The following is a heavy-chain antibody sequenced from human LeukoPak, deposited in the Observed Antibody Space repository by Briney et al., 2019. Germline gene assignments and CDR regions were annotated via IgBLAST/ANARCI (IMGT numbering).Heavy chain of an antibody. V-gene: IGHV3-48*04. J-gene: IGHJ4*02. CDR2: ISGSSSTI. Sequence: RTGGSLRLSCAASGFTFSSYSMNWVRQAPGKGLEWVSYISGSSSTIYYADSVKGRFTISRDNAKNSLYLQMNSLRAEDTAVYYCARDPSKTGDADYWGQGTLVTVSS. CDR1: GFTFSSYS. D-gene: IGHD7-27*01. CDR3: ARDPSKTGDADY.